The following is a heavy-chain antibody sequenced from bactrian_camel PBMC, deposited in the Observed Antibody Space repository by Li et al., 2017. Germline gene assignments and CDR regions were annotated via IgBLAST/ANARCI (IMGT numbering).Heavy chain of an antibody. V-gene: IGHV3-2*01. Sequence: HVQLVESGGGSVQAGGSLTLSCTSSGRYASSYYMTWFRQAPGKEREGVAIISTDHSIRLYADSVKGRFTISRFERRAESTVNLHMNSLKPEDTGMYFCAVDQEIFGTTCPNWARQNRYGLWGQGTQVTVS. D-gene: IGHD5*01. CDR2: ISTDHSIR. CDR3: AVDQEIFGTTCPNWARQNRYGL. J-gene: IGHJ4*01. CDR1: GRYASSYY.